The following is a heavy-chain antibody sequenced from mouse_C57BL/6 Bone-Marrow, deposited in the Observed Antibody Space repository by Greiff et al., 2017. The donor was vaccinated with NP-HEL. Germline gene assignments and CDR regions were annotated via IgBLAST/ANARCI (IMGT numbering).Heavy chain of an antibody. CDR1: GFTFSSYT. V-gene: IGHV5-9*01. D-gene: IGHD2-3*01. CDR2: ISGGGGNT. J-gene: IGHJ3*01. Sequence: EVMLVESGGGLVKPGGSLKLSCAASGFTFSSYTMSWVRQTPEKRLEWVATISGGGGNTYYPDSVKGRCTISRDNAKNTLYLQMSSLRSEDTALYYCASPLGWLLREVACWGQGTLVTVSA. CDR3: ASPLGWLLREVAC.